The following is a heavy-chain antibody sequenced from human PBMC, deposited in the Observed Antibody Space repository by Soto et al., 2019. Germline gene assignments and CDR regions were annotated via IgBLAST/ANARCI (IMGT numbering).Heavy chain of an antibody. D-gene: IGHD6-13*01. V-gene: IGHV4-38-2*02. J-gene: IGHJ4*02. CDR1: GFSISSGFY. Sequence: PSETLSLTCNVSGFSISSGFYWGWVRQPPGAGQEWIGAIYHIGTTYFNPSLKSRVTMSIDTSKKWFSLRLASVAAEDTAMYYFARGMNPQDYWGQGTLVTFSS. CDR2: IYHIGTT. CDR3: ARGMNPQDY.